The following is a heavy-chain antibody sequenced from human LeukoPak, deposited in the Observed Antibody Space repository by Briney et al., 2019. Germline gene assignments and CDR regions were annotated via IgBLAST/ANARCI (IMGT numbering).Heavy chain of an antibody. J-gene: IGHJ4*02. CDR2: INPSGGST. CDR3: ARASRGIAVAGTIDY. D-gene: IGHD6-19*01. Sequence: ASVKVSCKASGYNFTGYYIHWVRQAPGQGLEWMGIINPSGGSTSYAQKFQGRVTMTRNTSTSTVYMELSSLRSEDTAVYYCARASRGIAVAGTIDYWGQGTLVTVSS. CDR1: GYNFTGYY. V-gene: IGHV1-46*01.